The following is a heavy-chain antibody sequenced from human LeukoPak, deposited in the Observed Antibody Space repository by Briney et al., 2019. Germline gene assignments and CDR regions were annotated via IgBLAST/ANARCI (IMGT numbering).Heavy chain of an antibody. D-gene: IGHD5-18*01. CDR2: MSPNSGNT. V-gene: IGHV1-8*01. J-gene: IGHJ6*03. CDR3: ARGRPDTSVPRTYYMDV. CDR1: GYTFTSFD. Sequence: GSVKVSCKASGYTFTSFDIFWVRQATGQGLEWMGWMSPNSGNTGSAQKFQGRVTFTRDTSISTSFMELSSLRSEDTAIYYCARGRPDTSVPRTYYMDVWGKGTTVTVSS.